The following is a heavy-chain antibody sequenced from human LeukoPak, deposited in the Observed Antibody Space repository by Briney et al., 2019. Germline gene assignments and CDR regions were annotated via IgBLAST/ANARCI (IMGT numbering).Heavy chain of an antibody. V-gene: IGHV1-8*01. D-gene: IGHD6-19*01. J-gene: IGHJ6*02. CDR3: ARWSHIAVAGSGYYYYGMDV. CDR2: MNPNSGNT. CDR1: GYTFTSYD. Sequence: ASVKVSCKASGYTFTSYDINWVRQATGQGLEWMGWMNPNSGNTGYAQKFQGRVTMTRNTSISTAHMELSSLRSEDTAVYYCARWSHIAVAGSGYYYYGMDVWGQGTTVTVSS.